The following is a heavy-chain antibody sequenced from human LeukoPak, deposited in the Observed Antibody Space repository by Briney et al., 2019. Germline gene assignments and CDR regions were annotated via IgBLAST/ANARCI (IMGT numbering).Heavy chain of an antibody. V-gene: IGHV4-31*03. D-gene: IGHD4-11*01. J-gene: IGHJ6*02. CDR2: IYYSGST. CDR1: GGSISSGGYY. CDR3: ATSNSYYYYGMDV. Sequence: SETLSLTCTVSGGSISSGGYYWSWIRQHPGKGLEWIGYIYYSGSTYYNPPLKSRVTISVDTSKNQFSLKLSSVTAADTAVYYCATSNSYYYYGMDVWGQGTTVTVSS.